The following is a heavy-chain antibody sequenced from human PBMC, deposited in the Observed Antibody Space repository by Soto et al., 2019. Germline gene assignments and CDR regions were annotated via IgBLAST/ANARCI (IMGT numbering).Heavy chain of an antibody. J-gene: IGHJ4*02. V-gene: IGHV3-64D*06. CDR2: VSNDGTPT. Sequence: EVQLVESGGGLVQPGESLRLSCSGSGYMFSGYAMHWVRQAPGKGLAYVSGVSNDGTPTYYPESVKGRFTIARDNSKNSLFLQMSSLTTEDTAVYYFVQGYFFDNWGQGTLVTGSS. CDR3: VQGYFFDN. CDR1: GYMFSGYA.